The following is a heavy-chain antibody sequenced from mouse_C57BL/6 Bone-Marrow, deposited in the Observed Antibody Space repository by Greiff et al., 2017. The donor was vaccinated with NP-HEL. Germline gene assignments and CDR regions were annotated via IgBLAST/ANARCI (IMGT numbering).Heavy chain of an antibody. CDR3: VRRRFRYYGSSPYWYFDV. V-gene: IGHV10-1*01. CDR2: IRSKSNNYAT. J-gene: IGHJ1*03. D-gene: IGHD1-1*01. Sequence: EVKLVESGGGLVQPKGSLKLSCAASGFSFNTYAMNWVRQAPGKGLEWVARIRSKSNNYATYYADSVKDRFTISRDDSESMLYLQMNNLKTEDTAMYYCVRRRFRYYGSSPYWYFDVWGTGTTVTVSS. CDR1: GFSFNTYA.